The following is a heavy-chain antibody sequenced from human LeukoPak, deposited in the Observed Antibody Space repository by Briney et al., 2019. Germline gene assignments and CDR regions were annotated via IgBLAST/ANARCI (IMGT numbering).Heavy chain of an antibody. CDR3: ARDADYFGGY. CDR1: GFTFSNYA. J-gene: IGHJ4*02. V-gene: IGHV3-21*01. D-gene: IGHD5-12*01. CDR2: ISSSSSYI. Sequence: SGGSLRLSCAASGFTFSNYAMTWVRQAPGKGLEWVSSISSSSSYIYYADSVKGRFTISRDNAKNSLYLQMNSLRAEDTAVYYCARDADYFGGYWGQGTLVTVSS.